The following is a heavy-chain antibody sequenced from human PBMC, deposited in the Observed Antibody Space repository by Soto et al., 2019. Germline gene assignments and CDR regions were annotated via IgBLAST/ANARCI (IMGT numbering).Heavy chain of an antibody. CDR2: ISGSGGST. V-gene: IGHV3-23*01. D-gene: IGHD6-19*01. CDR3: AEDPPSYGSSGWYDRANAFDI. CDR1: GFTFSSYA. Sequence: EVQLLESGGGLAQPGGSLRLSCAASGFTFSSYAMSWVRQPPGKRLERVSAISGSGGSTYYADSVKGRFTTSRDNSKNMLYRQMKSLRGEDGAVYDCAEDPPSYGSSGWYDRANAFDIWGQGTMVTVSS. J-gene: IGHJ3*02.